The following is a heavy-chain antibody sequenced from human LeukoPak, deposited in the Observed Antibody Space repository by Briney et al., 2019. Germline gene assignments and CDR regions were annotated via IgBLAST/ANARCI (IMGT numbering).Heavy chain of an antibody. V-gene: IGHV3-30*02. D-gene: IGHD3-9*01. CDR1: GFTFSSYG. CDR2: IRFDGSNK. Sequence: GGSLRLSCAASGFTFSSYGMHWVRQAPGKGLEWVAFIRFDGSNKYYADSVKGRFTISRDNSKNTLYLQMNSLRAEDTAVYYCAKDPTTLLRYFDWLFGYWGQGTLVTVSS. J-gene: IGHJ4*02. CDR3: AKDPTTLLRYFDWLFGY.